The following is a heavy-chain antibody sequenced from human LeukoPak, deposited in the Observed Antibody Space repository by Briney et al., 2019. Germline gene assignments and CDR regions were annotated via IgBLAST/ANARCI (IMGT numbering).Heavy chain of an antibody. CDR2: IYHSGST. D-gene: IGHD3-10*01. CDR3: ARERITRAFDI. J-gene: IGHJ3*02. V-gene: IGHV4-30-2*01. Sequence: SETLSLTCAVSGGSISSAGYPWSWIRQPPGKGLEWIGYIYHSGSTFYNPSLKSRVIISVDKSKNQFSLKLSSVTAGDTAVYYCARERITRAFDIWGQGTMVTVSS. CDR1: GGSISSAGYP.